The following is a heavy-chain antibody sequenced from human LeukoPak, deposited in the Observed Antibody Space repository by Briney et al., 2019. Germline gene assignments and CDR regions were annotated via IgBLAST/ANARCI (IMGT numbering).Heavy chain of an antibody. V-gene: IGHV1-69*05. J-gene: IGHJ5*02. Sequence: SVKVSCKSSGGTFSSYPISWVRQAPGQGLEWMGGIIPIFGTANYAQKFQGRVTITTDESTSTAYMELSSLRSEDTAVYYCARAWYNWNYGRSDWFDPWGQGTLVTVSA. CDR2: IIPIFGTA. CDR1: GGTFSSYP. D-gene: IGHD1-7*01. CDR3: ARAWYNWNYGRSDWFDP.